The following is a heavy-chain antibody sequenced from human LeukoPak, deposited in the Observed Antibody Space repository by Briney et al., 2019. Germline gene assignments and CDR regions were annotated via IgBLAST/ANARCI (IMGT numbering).Heavy chain of an antibody. CDR1: GFAFSSYT. CDR3: AELGITMIGGV. CDR2: ISTSSSYI. J-gene: IGHJ6*04. D-gene: IGHD3-10*02. Sequence: GGSLRLSCAASGFAFSSYTMNWVRQAPGKGLEWVSFISTSSSYIYYADSVKGRFTISRDNAKNSLYLQMNSLRAEDTAVYYCAELGITMIGGVWGKGTTVTISS. V-gene: IGHV3-21*01.